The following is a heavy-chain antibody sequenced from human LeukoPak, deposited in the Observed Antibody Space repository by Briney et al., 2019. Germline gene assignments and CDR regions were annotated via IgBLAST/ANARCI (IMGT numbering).Heavy chain of an antibody. CDR1: GYRFSISW. D-gene: IGHD3-10*01. V-gene: IGHV5-51*01. CDR2: IYPGDSDT. J-gene: IGHJ6*03. Sequence: GESLKISFKASGYRFSISWIGWVRQMPGKGLEWMGIIYPGDSDTRYSPSFQGQVTISADKSISTAYLQWGSLKASDTAMYYCARHVITYYYGSGSYYTDYYYYYMDVWGKGTPVTVSS. CDR3: ARHVITYYYGSGSYYTDYYYYYMDV.